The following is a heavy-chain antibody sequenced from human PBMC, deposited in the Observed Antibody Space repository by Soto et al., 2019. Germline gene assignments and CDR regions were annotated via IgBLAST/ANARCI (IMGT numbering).Heavy chain of an antibody. J-gene: IGHJ4*02. CDR3: AREGWLGELLY. CDR2: ISGYNGNA. D-gene: IGHD3-10*01. V-gene: IGHV1-18*01. Sequence: VQLVQSGNVVQKPGSSVKVSCKTSGYTFSSYGIIWVRQAHGQGLEWMGLISGYNGNADYAQRFRGRVNMTTDTSTTIVFMELRDLRSADTDLYFCAREGWLGELLYWGQGSLVTVS. CDR1: GYTFSSYG.